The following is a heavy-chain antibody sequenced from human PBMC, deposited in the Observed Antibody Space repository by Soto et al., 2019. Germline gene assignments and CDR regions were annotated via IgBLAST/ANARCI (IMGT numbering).Heavy chain of an antibody. D-gene: IGHD1-26*01. J-gene: IGHJ5*02. CDR3: AKEIRGSYYEANWFDP. Sequence: EVQLLESGGGLVQPGGSLRLSCAASGFTFSSYAMSWVRQAPGKGLEWVSAISGSGGSTYYAYSVKGRFTISRDNSKKTLYLQMNSLRAEDTAVYYCAKEIRGSYYEANWFDPWGQGTLVTVSS. CDR2: ISGSGGST. V-gene: IGHV3-23*01. CDR1: GFTFSSYA.